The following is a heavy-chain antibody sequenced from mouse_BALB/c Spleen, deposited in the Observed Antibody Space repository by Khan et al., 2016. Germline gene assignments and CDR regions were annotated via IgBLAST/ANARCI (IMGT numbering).Heavy chain of an antibody. V-gene: IGHV3-2*02. D-gene: IGHD2-10*02. CDR3: AREYGNYGAWFGY. CDR2: ISYSGIT. J-gene: IGHJ3*01. CDR1: GYSITSDYA. Sequence: EVQLQESGPGLVKPSQSLSLTCTVTGYSITSDYAWNWIRQFPGNKLEWMGYISYSGITIYNPSLKSRISITRDTSKNQFFLQLNSVTTEDTATYYCAREYGNYGAWFGYWGQGTLVTVSA.